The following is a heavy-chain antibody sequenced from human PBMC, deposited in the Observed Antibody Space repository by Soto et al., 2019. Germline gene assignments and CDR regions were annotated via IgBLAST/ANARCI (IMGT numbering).Heavy chain of an antibody. Sequence: ASVKVSCTASGYTFTSYGFSWVRQAPGQGLEWMGWISAHNGDTIYAQKFQDRITMTTDTSTNTAYLELRSLKSGGTAVFYCARSSGTYPPSRYYYGLDVWGQGTTVTVSS. D-gene: IGHD1-26*01. CDR2: ISAHNGDT. CDR3: ARSSGTYPPSRYYYGLDV. J-gene: IGHJ6*02. V-gene: IGHV1-18*01. CDR1: GYTFTSYG.